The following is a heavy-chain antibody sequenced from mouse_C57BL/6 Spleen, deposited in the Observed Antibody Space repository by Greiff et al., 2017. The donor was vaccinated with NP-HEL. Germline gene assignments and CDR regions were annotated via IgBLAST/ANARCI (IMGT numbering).Heavy chain of an antibody. CDR2: IDPSDSYT. CDR1: GYTFTSYW. D-gene: IGHD1-1*01. Sequence: QVQLKQPGAELVRPGTSVKLSCKASGYTFTSYWMHWVKQRPGQGLEWIGVIDPSDSYTNYNQKFKGKATLTVDTSSSTAYMQLSSLTSEDSAVYYCARSFIDYYGSSHWFAYWGQGTLVTVSA. J-gene: IGHJ3*01. V-gene: IGHV1-59*01. CDR3: ARSFIDYYGSSHWFAY.